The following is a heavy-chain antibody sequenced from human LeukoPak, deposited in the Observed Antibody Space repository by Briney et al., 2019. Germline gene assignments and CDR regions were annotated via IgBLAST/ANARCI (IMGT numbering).Heavy chain of an antibody. Sequence: SETLSLTCTVSGGSISSSNYYWGWIRQPPGKGLEWIGTIYYGGSTYYNPSLKSRVTISVDTSKNQFSLKLSSVTAADTAVYFCAGVLGIISRNWFDPWGHGTLVTVSS. CDR3: AGVLGIISRNWFDP. J-gene: IGHJ5*02. V-gene: IGHV4-39*01. D-gene: IGHD3-10*01. CDR1: GGSISSSNYY. CDR2: IYYGGST.